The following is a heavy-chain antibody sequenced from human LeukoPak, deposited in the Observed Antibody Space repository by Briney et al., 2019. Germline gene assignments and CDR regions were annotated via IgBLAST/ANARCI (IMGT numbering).Heavy chain of an antibody. CDR3: ARGDGYVHFDY. V-gene: IGHV4-39*07. Sequence: SETLSLTCTVSGGSISSSSYYWGWIRQPPGKGLEWIGSIYYSGSTYYNPSLKSRVTISVDTSKNQFSLKLSSVTAADTAVYYCARGDGYVHFDYWGQGTLVTVSS. J-gene: IGHJ4*02. CDR1: GGSISSSSYY. CDR2: IYYSGST. D-gene: IGHD5-24*01.